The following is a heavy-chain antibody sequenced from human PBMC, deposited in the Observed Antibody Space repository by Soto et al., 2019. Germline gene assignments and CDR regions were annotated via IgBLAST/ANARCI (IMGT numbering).Heavy chain of an antibody. CDR1: GGSFSGYY. Sequence: SETLSLTCAVYGGSFSGYYWSWIRQPPGKELEWIGEINHSGSTNYNPSLKSRVTISVDTSKNQFSLKLSSVTAADTAVYYCARGPDELDYWYFDLWGRGTLVTVSS. CDR3: ARGPDELDYWYFDL. CDR2: INHSGST. J-gene: IGHJ2*01. V-gene: IGHV4-34*01. D-gene: IGHD1-1*01.